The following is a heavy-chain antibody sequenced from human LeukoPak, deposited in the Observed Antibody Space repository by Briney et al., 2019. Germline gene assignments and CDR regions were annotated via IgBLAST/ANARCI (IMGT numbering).Heavy chain of an antibody. D-gene: IGHD2-21*02. CDR2: ISGSGGST. CDR3: AKDQSVVVTAIDY. Sequence: PGGSLRLSCAASGFTFSSYATSWVRQAPGKGLEWVSAISGSGGSTYYADSVKGRFTISRDNSKNTLYLQMNSLRAEDTAVYYCAKDQSVVVTAIDYWGQGTLVTVSS. J-gene: IGHJ4*02. V-gene: IGHV3-23*01. CDR1: GFTFSSYA.